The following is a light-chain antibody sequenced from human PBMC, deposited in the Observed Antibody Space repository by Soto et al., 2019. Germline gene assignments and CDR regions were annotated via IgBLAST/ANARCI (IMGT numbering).Light chain of an antibody. CDR1: QDIRNF. Sequence: DIQMTQSPTSLSASVGDRVTITCRASQDIRNFVSWYQQKPGTAPKLLIYAASTLQSGVPSRFCGRGSGTDSTLTINRLQPEDIATYSCQQYSSVPVFGPGTKVDIK. J-gene: IGKJ3*01. CDR3: QQYSSVPV. V-gene: IGKV1-27*01. CDR2: AAS.